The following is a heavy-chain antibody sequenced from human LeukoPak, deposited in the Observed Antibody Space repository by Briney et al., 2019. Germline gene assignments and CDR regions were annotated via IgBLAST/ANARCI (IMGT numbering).Heavy chain of an antibody. J-gene: IGHJ5*02. V-gene: IGHV4-34*01. CDR1: GGSFSGYY. CDR2: INHSGST. D-gene: IGHD3-10*01. CDR3: ARETIVRGVRPKRFDP. Sequence: SETLSLTCAVYGGSFSGYYWSWIRQPPGKGLEWIGEINHSGSTNYNPSLKSRVTISVDTSKNQFSLKLSSVTAADTAVYYCARETIVRGVRPKRFDPWGQGTLVTVSS.